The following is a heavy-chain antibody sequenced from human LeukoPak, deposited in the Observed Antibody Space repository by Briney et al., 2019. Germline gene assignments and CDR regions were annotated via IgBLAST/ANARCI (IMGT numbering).Heavy chain of an antibody. Sequence: GGSLRLSCAASGFSFTNYAMQWVRQAPGKGLEWVAVMSYDGTNKYYADSVKGRFTISRDNFKNTLYLQMNSLRAEDTAVYYCAKDIYGSGSLVDYWGQGTLVTVSS. D-gene: IGHD3-10*01. V-gene: IGHV3-30*18. CDR1: GFSFTNYA. CDR3: AKDIYGSGSLVDY. CDR2: MSYDGTNK. J-gene: IGHJ4*02.